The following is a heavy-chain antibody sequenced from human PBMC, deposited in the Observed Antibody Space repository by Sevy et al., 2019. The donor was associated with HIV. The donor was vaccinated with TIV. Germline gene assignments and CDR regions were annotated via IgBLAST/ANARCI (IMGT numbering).Heavy chain of an antibody. CDR1: GFSLTTSGVG. Sequence: SGPTLVNPTQTLTLTCTFSGFSLTTSGVGVGWIRQPPGKALEWFALIYWDDDKYYSPPRKSRLTITKDTSKNQVVLRMTNMDPVDTATYFCAHRPYGDYVGGFDVWGQGTLVTVSS. CDR3: AHRPYGDYVGGFDV. V-gene: IGHV2-5*02. D-gene: IGHD4-17*01. CDR2: IYWDDDK. J-gene: IGHJ3*01.